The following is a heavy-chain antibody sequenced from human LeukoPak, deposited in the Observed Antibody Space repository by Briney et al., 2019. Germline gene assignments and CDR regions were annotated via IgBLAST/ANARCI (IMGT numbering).Heavy chain of an antibody. V-gene: IGHV4-59*06. CDR3: ARAVPDIVVVVAATLWRTWFDP. Sequence: SETLSLTCTVSGGSISSYYWSWIRQHPGKGLEWIGYIYYSGSTYYNPSLKSRVTISVDTSKNQFSLKLSSVTAADTAVYYCARAVPDIVVVVAATLWRTWFDPWGQGTLVTVSS. J-gene: IGHJ5*02. CDR1: GGSISSYY. CDR2: IYYSGST. D-gene: IGHD2-15*01.